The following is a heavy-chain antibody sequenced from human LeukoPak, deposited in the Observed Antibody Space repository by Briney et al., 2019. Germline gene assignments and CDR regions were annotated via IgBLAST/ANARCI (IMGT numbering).Heavy chain of an antibody. J-gene: IGHJ4*02. D-gene: IGHD3-10*01. CDR2: ISARGDGT. V-gene: IGHV3-23*01. CDR3: ANTAGSYYFDS. CDR1: GFTFSNYA. Sequence: PVGSLRLSCAASGFTFSNYAMRWVRQAPGKGLEWVSAISARGDGTYYADSVRGRFTISRDNSKNTLYLQMNSLRAEDTAVYYCANTAGSYYFDSWGQGTLVTVSS.